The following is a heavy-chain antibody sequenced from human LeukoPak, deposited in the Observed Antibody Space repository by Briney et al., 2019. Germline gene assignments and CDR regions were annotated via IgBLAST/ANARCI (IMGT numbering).Heavy chain of an antibody. CDR3: ARDPPLLWFGELTSLLRY. CDR2: ISAYNGNT. J-gene: IGHJ4*02. Sequence: ASVKVSCKASGYTFTSYDISWVRQAPGQGLEWMGWISAYNGNTNYAQKLQGRVTMTTDTSTSTAYMELRSLRSDDTAVYYCARDPPLLWFGELTSLLRYWGQGTLVTVSS. V-gene: IGHV1-18*01. CDR1: GYTFTSYD. D-gene: IGHD3-10*01.